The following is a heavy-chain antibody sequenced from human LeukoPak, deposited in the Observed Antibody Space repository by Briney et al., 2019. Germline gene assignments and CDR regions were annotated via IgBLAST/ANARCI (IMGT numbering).Heavy chain of an antibody. CDR3: ARHSQGYQPIYYFDY. J-gene: IGHJ4*02. CDR2: VYPGDSDT. CDR1: GYNCTNYW. V-gene: IGHV5-51*01. Sequence: GESLKISCKASGYNCTNYWIGWVRQRPGKGLEWMGIVYPGDSDTRSSPSFQGQVTFSADKSINTAYLQWSSLKASDTAMYYCARHSQGYQPIYYFDYWGQGTLVTVSS. D-gene: IGHD2-2*01.